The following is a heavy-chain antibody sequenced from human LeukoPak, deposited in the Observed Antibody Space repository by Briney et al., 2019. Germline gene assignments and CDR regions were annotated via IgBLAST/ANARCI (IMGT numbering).Heavy chain of an antibody. V-gene: IGHV7-4-1*02. D-gene: IGHD3-10*01. Sequence: ASVKVSCKASGYTFTTHSINWVRQAPGQGLEYMGWIDTNTGNPTYAQAFTGRIVFSLDTSVSTAYLQIRSLKAEDTAVYFCARRSMVQHMDVWGKGTTVTISS. CDR1: GYTFTTHS. CDR3: ARRSMVQHMDV. J-gene: IGHJ6*03. CDR2: IDTNTGNP.